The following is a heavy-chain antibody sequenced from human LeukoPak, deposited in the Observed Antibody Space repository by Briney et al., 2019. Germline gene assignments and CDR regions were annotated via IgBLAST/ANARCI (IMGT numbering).Heavy chain of an antibody. CDR2: ISSSSSYI. D-gene: IGHD1/OR15-1a*01. J-gene: IGHJ4*02. Sequence: GGSLRLSCAASGFTFSSYSMNWVRQASGKGLEWVSSISSSSSYIYYADSVKGRFTISRDNAKNSLYLQMNSLRAEDTAVYYCARELEHNSGVDYWGQGTLVTVSS. CDR1: GFTFSSYS. CDR3: ARELEHNSGVDY. V-gene: IGHV3-21*01.